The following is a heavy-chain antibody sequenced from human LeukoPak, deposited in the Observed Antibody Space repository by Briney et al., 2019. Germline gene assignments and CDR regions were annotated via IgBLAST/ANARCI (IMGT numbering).Heavy chain of an antibody. CDR1: GFTFSSYC. Sequence: GGSLRLSCVASGFTFSSYCMTWVRQAPGKGLEWVANIKEDGSEEYYVDSVKGRFTISRNNAKNSLYLQMNSLRAEDTAFYYCARDPYGDYYYFDYWGQRTLVTVSS. V-gene: IGHV3-7*01. J-gene: IGHJ4*02. D-gene: IGHD4-17*01. CDR2: IKEDGSEE. CDR3: ARDPYGDYYYFDY.